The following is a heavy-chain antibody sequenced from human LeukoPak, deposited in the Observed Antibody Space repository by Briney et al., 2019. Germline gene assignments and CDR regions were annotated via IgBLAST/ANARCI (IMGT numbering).Heavy chain of an antibody. V-gene: IGHV1-2*02. CDR2: INPNSGGT. CDR3: ARGSSSWVDLAFDY. J-gene: IGHJ4*02. Sequence: ASVKVSCKASGYTFTGYYMHWVRQAPGQGLEWMGWINPNSGGTNYAQKFQGRVTMTRDTSISTAYMELSRPRSDDTAVYYCARGSSSWVDLAFDYWGQGTLVTVSS. CDR1: GYTFTGYY. D-gene: IGHD6-13*01.